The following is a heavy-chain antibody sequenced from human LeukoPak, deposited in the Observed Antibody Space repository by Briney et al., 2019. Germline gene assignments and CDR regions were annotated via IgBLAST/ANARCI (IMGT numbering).Heavy chain of an antibody. CDR2: ISGNNDNP. V-gene: IGHV1-18*01. Sequence: ASVKVSFKASGYTFSNFGINWVRQAPGQGLEWMGWISGNNDNPNYGQKFQGRFTVTTDSSTNTAYMELRNLRFDDTAVYYCARDGTSTDDYWGQGTLVTVSS. J-gene: IGHJ4*02. CDR3: ARDGTSTDDY. CDR1: GYTFSNFG. D-gene: IGHD2-2*01.